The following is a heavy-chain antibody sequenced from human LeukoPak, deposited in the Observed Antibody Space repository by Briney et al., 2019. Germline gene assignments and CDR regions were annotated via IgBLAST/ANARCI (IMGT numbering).Heavy chain of an antibody. D-gene: IGHD3-16*01. CDR1: GGSFSGYY. Sequence: SETLSLTCAVYGGSFSGYYWSWIRQPPGKGLEWIGEINHSGSTNYNPSLKSRVTISVDTSKNQFSLKLSSVTAADTAVYYCARGHYDYVWGSYSPPSRYFDYWGQGTRVTVSS. CDR3: ARGHYDYVWGSYSPPSRYFDY. CDR2: INHSGST. V-gene: IGHV4-34*01. J-gene: IGHJ4*02.